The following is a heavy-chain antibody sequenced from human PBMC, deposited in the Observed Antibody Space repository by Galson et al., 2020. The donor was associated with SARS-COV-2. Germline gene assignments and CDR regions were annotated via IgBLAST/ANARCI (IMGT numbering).Heavy chain of an antibody. CDR3: ARQRIGYCAGGGCFPLDN. CDR2: INHFGSP. CDR1: GGSISNRNYN. V-gene: IGHV4-39*01. D-gene: IGHD2-15*01. Sequence: SETLSLTCTVSGGSISNRNYNWGWIRQPPGKGLEWIGSINHFGSPHYNPSLESRVTQSVDTSKNQFSLKLTSVTAADTAVYFCARQRIGYCAGGGCFPLDNWGQGTLVTVSS. J-gene: IGHJ4*02.